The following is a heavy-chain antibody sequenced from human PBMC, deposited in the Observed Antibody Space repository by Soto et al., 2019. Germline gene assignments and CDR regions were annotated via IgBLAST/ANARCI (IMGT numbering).Heavy chain of an antibody. Sequence: SETLSLTCTVSGGSINNYHWSWIRQAPGRGLEWIGYTYHRGSTNYSPSLRSRVAISLDTSENQFSLKVNSVTAADTAVYYCARIGGYHGPLDYWGQGTPVTVSS. CDR2: TYHRGST. CDR1: GGSINNYH. D-gene: IGHD6-25*01. J-gene: IGHJ4*02. CDR3: ARIGGYHGPLDY. V-gene: IGHV4-59*01.